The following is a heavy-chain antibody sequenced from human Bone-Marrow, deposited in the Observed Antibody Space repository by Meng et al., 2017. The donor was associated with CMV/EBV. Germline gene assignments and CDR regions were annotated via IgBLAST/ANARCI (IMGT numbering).Heavy chain of an antibody. Sequence: AVSGGSISSSNWWGWVRQPPGKGLEWIGEIYHSGSTNYNPSLKSRVTISVDKSKNQFSLKLSSVTAADTAVYYCASGAYSYGFDCDYWGQGTLVTVSS. J-gene: IGHJ4*02. V-gene: IGHV4-4*02. D-gene: IGHD5-18*01. CDR1: GGSISSSNW. CDR3: ASGAYSYGFDCDY. CDR2: IYHSGST.